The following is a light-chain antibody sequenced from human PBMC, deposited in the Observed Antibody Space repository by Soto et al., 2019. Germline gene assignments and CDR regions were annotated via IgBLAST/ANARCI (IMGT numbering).Light chain of an antibody. CDR2: GAS. Sequence: IVMTQSPATLSVSPGGRATLSCRASQSVSSNLAWYQQKPGETLRLLIYGASTRASGVPARCSGSGSGTEFSLTISSLQSEDFAVYYCQHYDDWSRGTFGQGTKVDIK. CDR1: QSVSSN. CDR3: QHYDDWSRGT. V-gene: IGKV3-15*01. J-gene: IGKJ1*01.